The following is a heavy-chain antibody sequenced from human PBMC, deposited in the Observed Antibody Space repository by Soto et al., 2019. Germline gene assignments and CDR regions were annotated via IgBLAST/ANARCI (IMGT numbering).Heavy chain of an antibody. J-gene: IGHJ4*02. V-gene: IGHV3-30*04. CDR1: GFNFSTYA. CDR3: AREGSGTYYFDC. D-gene: IGHD1-26*01. CDR2: LSYEGSNK. Sequence: QVQLVESGGGVVQPGRSLRLSCAASGFNFSTYAMHWVRQAPGKGLEWVAVLSYEGSNKYYADSVKGRFTISRDNSKSTLYLQMNSLRTEDTALYYCAREGSGTYYFDCWGQGTLVTVSS.